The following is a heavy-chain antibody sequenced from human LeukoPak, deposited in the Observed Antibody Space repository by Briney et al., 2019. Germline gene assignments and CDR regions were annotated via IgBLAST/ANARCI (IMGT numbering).Heavy chain of an antibody. CDR1: GFTFSSYW. CDR3: ARDQYSGHWYYALDI. V-gene: IGHV3-74*01. D-gene: IGHD6-19*01. CDR2: ITSDGSST. Sequence: PGGSLRLSRAASGFTFSSYWMHWVRQTPGKGLVWVSRITSDGSSTTYADSVKGRFTISRDNAKNSLYLQMNSLRDEDTAVYYCARDQYSGHWYYALDIWGQGTMVTVSS. J-gene: IGHJ3*02.